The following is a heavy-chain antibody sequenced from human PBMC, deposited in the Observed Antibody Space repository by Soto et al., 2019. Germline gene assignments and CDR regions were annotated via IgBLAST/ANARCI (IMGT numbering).Heavy chain of an antibody. V-gene: IGHV1-46*01. CDR3: ATDPVGAFDI. CDR1: GYTFTSYY. Sequence: ASVKVSCKASGYTFTSYYIHWARQAPGQGLEWVGIINPSAGSTSYAQNFQGRVTMTEDTSTDTAYMELSSLRSEDTAVYYCATDPVGAFDIWGQGTMVTVSS. D-gene: IGHD1-26*01. J-gene: IGHJ3*02. CDR2: INPSAGST.